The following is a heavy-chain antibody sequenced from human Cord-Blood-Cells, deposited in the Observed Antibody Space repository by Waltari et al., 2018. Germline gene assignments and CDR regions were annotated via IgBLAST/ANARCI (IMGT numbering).Heavy chain of an antibody. J-gene: IGHJ3*02. CDR3: ARRAYDILTGYSDAFDI. D-gene: IGHD3-9*01. V-gene: IGHV4-34*01. CDR2: INHSGST. CDR1: GGSFSGYY. Sequence: QVQLQQWGAGLLKPSETLSLTCAVYGGSFSGYYWSWIRQPPGKGLEWIGEINHSGSTNYNPSFKCRVTISVDTSKNQFSLKLSSVTAADTAVYYCARRAYDILTGYSDAFDIWGQGTMVTVSS.